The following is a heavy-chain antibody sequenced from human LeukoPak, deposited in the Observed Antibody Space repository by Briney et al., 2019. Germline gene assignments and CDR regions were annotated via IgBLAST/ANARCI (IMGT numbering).Heavy chain of an antibody. J-gene: IGHJ4*02. CDR1: GYTFTGYY. CDR3: ARRLGLGSAAGKGDVDY. Sequence: ASVKVSCKASGYTFTGYYMHWVRQAPGQGLEWMGWINPNSGGTNYAQKFQGRVTMTRDTSISTAYMELSRLRSDDTAVYYCARRLGLGSAAGKGDVDYWGQGTLVTVSS. CDR2: INPNSGGT. V-gene: IGHV1-2*02. D-gene: IGHD6-13*01.